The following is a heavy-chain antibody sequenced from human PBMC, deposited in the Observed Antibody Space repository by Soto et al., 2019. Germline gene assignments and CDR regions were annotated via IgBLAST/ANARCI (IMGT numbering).Heavy chain of an antibody. Sequence: QVQLVESGGGVVQPGRSLRLSCAASGFTFSNYAMHWVRQAPGKGLEWVAVISYDGSNKYYADSVKGRFTISRDNSKNTLYLQMNSLRAEDTAVYYCAREITFGGVIVRGVLDYWGQGTLVTVSS. J-gene: IGHJ4*02. CDR1: GFTFSNYA. CDR2: ISYDGSNK. CDR3: AREITFGGVIVRGVLDY. D-gene: IGHD3-16*02. V-gene: IGHV3-30-3*01.